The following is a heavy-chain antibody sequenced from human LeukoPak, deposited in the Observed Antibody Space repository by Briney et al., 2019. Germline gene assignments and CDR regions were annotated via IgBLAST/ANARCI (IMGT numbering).Heavy chain of an antibody. J-gene: IGHJ1*01. CDR3: ASSYQISSWYAGQYFQH. CDR1: GGSISSYY. CDR2: IYTSGST. Sequence: SETLSLTCTVSGGSISSYYWSWIRQPAGKGLEWIGRIYTSGSTNYNPSLKSRVTMSVDTSKNQFSLKLSSVTAADTAVYYCASSYQISSWYAGQYFQHWGQGTLVTVSS. V-gene: IGHV4-4*07. D-gene: IGHD6-13*01.